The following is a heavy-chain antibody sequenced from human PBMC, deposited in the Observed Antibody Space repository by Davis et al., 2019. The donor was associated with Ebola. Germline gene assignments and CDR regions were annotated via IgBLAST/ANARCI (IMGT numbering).Heavy chain of an antibody. D-gene: IGHD4-17*01. CDR3: ARSGITVTRNWFDP. V-gene: IGHV5-51*01. J-gene: IGHJ5*02. CDR1: GYSFTSYW. CDR2: IYPGDSDT. Sequence: GGSLRLSCKGSGYSFTSYWIGWVRQMPGKGLEWMGIIYPGDSDTRYSPSFQGQVTISADKSISTAYLQWSSLKASDTAMYYCARSGITVTRNWFDPWGQGTLVTVSS.